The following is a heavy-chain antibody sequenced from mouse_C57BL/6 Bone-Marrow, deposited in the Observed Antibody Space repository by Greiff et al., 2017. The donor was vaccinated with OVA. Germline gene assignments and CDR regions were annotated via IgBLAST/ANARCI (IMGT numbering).Heavy chain of an antibody. Sequence: EVKLMESGGGLVQPGDSLSLSCAASGFTFTNYYMSWVRQPPGKALEWLAFIRNKPNGSTTEYSASVKGRFTISRDNSQSILYLQMNALRAEDSATYYCARYKGRVAVDYFDYWGQGTVLTVSS. J-gene: IGHJ2*01. CDR3: ARYKGRVAVDYFDY. CDR1: GFTFTNYY. CDR2: IRNKPNGSTT. D-gene: IGHD1-1*01. V-gene: IGHV7-3*01.